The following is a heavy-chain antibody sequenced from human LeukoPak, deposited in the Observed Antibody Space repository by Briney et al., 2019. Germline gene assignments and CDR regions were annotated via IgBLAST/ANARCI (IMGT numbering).Heavy chain of an antibody. D-gene: IGHD4-17*01. V-gene: IGHV3-23*01. CDR1: GFSFSNFG. CDR2: ITGRGSSA. J-gene: IGHJ4*02. Sequence: GGSLRLSCAASGFSFSNFGMNWVRQGLGKGLECVSSITGRGSSAYYADSVKGRFTISRDNSKSTLYLQMNSLRGDDTAVYYCARDYGDYGLDYWGQGALVTVAS. CDR3: ARDYGDYGLDY.